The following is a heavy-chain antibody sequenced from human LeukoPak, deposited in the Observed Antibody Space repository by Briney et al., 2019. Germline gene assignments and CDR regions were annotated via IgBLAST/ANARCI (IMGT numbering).Heavy chain of an antibody. CDR2: IHSNSGGT. Sequence: ASVKVSCKASGYTFTGQHIHWVRQAPGQGLEWMGWIHSNSGGTNYAQKFQGRVTMTRDTSISTAYMELSRLRSDDTAVYYCARDSGGWYRSQFDFWGQGTLVTVSS. CDR3: ARDSGGWYRSQFDF. J-gene: IGHJ4*02. D-gene: IGHD6-19*01. CDR1: GYTFTGQH. V-gene: IGHV1-2*02.